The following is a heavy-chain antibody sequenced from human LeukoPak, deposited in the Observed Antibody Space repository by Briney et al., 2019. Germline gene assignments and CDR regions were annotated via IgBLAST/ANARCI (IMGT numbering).Heavy chain of an antibody. J-gene: IGHJ5*02. CDR2: IDPKNGNR. CDR1: GGTFSSYT. V-gene: IGHV1-8*02. D-gene: IGHD2-15*01. CDR3: ARSHTRKGFCGGGRCYPAVWWFDP. Sequence: ASVKVSCKASGGTFSSYTISWVRQAPGQGLEWMAWIDPKNGNRGYAQSFQGRVTMTTDTSISTAYMELSSLRSEDTAVYYCARSHTRKGFCGGGRCYPAVWWFDPWGQGTLVTVSS.